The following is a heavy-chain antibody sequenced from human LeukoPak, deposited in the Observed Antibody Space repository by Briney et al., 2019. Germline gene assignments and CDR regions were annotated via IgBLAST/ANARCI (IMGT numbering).Heavy chain of an antibody. J-gene: IGHJ4*02. CDR2: INSDGSST. D-gene: IGHD3-22*01. Sequence: GGSLRLSCAASGFTFSNYWMHWVRQAPGEGLVWVSRINSDGSSTSYADSEKGRFTISRDNAKNTLYLQMNSLRAEDTAVYYCASLIGDNSGLYFDYWGQGTLVTVSS. V-gene: IGHV3-74*01. CDR1: GFTFSNYW. CDR3: ASLIGDNSGLYFDY.